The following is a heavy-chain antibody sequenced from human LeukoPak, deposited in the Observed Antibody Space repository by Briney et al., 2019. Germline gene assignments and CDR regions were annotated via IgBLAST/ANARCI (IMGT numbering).Heavy chain of an antibody. D-gene: IGHD2-2*01. J-gene: IGHJ5*02. CDR2: ISAYNGNT. V-gene: IGHV1-18*01. CDR3: ARATESRYCSSTSCFGGWFDP. CDR1: GYTFTSYG. Sequence: WASVKVSCKASGYTFTSYGISWVRQAPGQGLEWMGWISAYNGNTNYAQKLQGRGTMTTDTSTSTAYMELRSLRSDDTAVYYCARATESRYCSSTSCFGGWFDPWGQGTLVTVSS.